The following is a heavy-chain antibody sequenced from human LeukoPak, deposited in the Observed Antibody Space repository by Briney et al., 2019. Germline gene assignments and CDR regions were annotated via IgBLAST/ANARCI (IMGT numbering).Heavy chain of an antibody. CDR1: GGFVSSSTYY. V-gene: IGHV4-39*01. J-gene: IGHJ4*02. CDR3: ARHGGAAAAIDY. CDR2: IYYSGTT. D-gene: IGHD6-13*01. Sequence: SETLSLTCTVSGGFVSSSTYYWGWIRQPPGKGLEWIGSIYYSGTTYYIPSLKSRITISVDTSKNQFSLKLNSVTAADTAVYYCARHGGAAAAIDYWGQGTLVTVSS.